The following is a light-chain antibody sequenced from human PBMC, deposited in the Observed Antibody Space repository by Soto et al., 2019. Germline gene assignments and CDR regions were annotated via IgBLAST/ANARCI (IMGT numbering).Light chain of an antibody. Sequence: QSVLTQPRSVSGSPGQSVTISCTGTSSDVGGYNYVSWYQQHPGKAPKLMIYDVSKRPSGVPDRFSGSKSGNTASLTISGLQAEDEADYYCCSYAGSYTFSYVFGTGTKAT. CDR3: CSYAGSYTFSYV. V-gene: IGLV2-11*01. J-gene: IGLJ1*01. CDR1: SSDVGGYNY. CDR2: DVS.